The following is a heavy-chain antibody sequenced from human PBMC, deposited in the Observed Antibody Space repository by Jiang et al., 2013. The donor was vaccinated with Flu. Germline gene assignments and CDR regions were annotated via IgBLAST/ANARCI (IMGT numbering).Heavy chain of an antibody. CDR2: ISYDGSNK. J-gene: IGHJ5*02. D-gene: IGHD6-19*01. V-gene: IGHV3-30*18. CDR3: AKDYSSGLAP. CDR1: GFTFSSYG. Sequence: QLVESGGGVVQPGRSLRLSCAASGFTFSSYGMHWVRQAPGKGLEWVAVISYDGSNKYYADSVKGRFTISRDNSKNTLYLQMNSLRAEDTAVYYCAKDYSSGLAPWGQGTLVTVSS.